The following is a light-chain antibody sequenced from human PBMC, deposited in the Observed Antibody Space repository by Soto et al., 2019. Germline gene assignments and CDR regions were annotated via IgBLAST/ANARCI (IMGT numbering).Light chain of an antibody. J-gene: IGKJ5*01. V-gene: IGKV3D-15*01. CDR1: QSVGHMF. Sequence: TTLSVSTSFTATRSFRPSQSVGHMFLAWFQQKPGQAPRLLIFDAYRRATGIPDRFSGSGSGTEFTLTISCLQSEDFTVYYCQHYNKTPKRFGQGGRPDVK. CDR2: DAY. CDR3: QHYNKTPKR.